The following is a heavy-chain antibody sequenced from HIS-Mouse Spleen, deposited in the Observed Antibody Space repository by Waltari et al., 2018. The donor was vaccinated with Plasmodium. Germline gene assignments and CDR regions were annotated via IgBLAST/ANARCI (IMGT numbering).Heavy chain of an antibody. D-gene: IGHD6-13*01. CDR3: AKDRRSSSWYVDY. CDR1: GFTFSSYW. Sequence: EVQLVESGGGLVQPGGSLRLSCAASGFTFSSYWMPWVRQAPGKGLVWVSRINSDGSSTRYADSVKGRFTISRDNSKNTLYLQMNSLRAEDTAVYYCAKDRRSSSWYVDYWGQGTLVTVSS. J-gene: IGHJ4*02. V-gene: IGHV3-74*01. CDR2: INSDGSST.